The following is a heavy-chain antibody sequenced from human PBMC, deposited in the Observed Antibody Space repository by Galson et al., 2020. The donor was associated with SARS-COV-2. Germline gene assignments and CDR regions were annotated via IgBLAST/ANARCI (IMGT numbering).Heavy chain of an antibody. CDR2: ITCNVNTNST. D-gene: IGHD4-17*01. Sequence: SGGSLTLTCAASGSAFSDSSIHWVRQAPGKGLEWVALITCNVNTNSTAYAASMIALSINTSDDSKNTAYFHMTSPKMDDTAVYYCTRLEGCKVGDYFSDGIGVWGLGTAGTVSS. V-gene: IGHV3-73*01. CDR3: TRLEGCKVGDYFSDGIGV. CDR1: GSAFSDSS. J-gene: IGHJ6*02.